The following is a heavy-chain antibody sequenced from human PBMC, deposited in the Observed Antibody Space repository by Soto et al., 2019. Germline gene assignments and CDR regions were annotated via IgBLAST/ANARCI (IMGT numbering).Heavy chain of an antibody. D-gene: IGHD3-3*01. Sequence: LSLTCTVSGGSISSYYWSWIRQPAGKGLEWIGRIYTSGSTNYNPSLKSRVTMSVDTSKNQFSLKLSSVTAADTAVYYCARITTVFTIFGTGIIDYWGQGTLVTVSS. CDR2: IYTSGST. V-gene: IGHV4-4*07. J-gene: IGHJ4*02. CDR1: GGSISSYY. CDR3: ARITTVFTIFGTGIIDY.